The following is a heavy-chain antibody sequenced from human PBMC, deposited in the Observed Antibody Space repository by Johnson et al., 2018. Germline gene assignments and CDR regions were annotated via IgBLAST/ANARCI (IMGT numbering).Heavy chain of an antibody. J-gene: IGHJ6*03. CDR3: AREFHGLTGYMDV. Sequence: QVQLQESGPGLVKPSETLSLTCTVSGGSISSYYWSWIRQPPGKGLEWIGYFYYSGSTNYNPSLKSRVTIAGDTSKNQFSLKLSSVTAADTAVYSCAREFHGLTGYMDVWCKGTTVTVSS. V-gene: IGHV4-59*01. CDR2: FYYSGST. CDR1: GGSISSYY. D-gene: IGHD2-21*01.